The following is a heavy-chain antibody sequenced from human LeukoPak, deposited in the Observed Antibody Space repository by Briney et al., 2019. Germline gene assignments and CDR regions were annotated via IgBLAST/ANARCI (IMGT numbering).Heavy chain of an antibody. V-gene: IGHV3-23*01. CDR3: ASTYYDYVWGSYRQFDY. Sequence: GGSLRLSCAASGFTFSSYAMSWVRQAPGKGLEWVSAISGSGGSTYYADSVKGRFTISRDNPKNTLYLQMNSLRAEDTAVYYCASTYYDYVWGSYRQFDYWGQGTLVTVSS. D-gene: IGHD3-16*02. CDR2: ISGSGGST. CDR1: GFTFSSYA. J-gene: IGHJ4*02.